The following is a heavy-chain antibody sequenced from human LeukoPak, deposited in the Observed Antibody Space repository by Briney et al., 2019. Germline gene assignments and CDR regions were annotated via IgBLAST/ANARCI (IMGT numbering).Heavy chain of an antibody. CDR1: GFTFSNYW. CDR3: ARSTRAGTTLYYYGMDV. CDR2: INSDGSST. D-gene: IGHD1-1*01. J-gene: IGHJ6*04. Sequence: PGGSLRLSCAASGFTFSNYWMHWVRQAQGKGLVWVSRINSDGSSTSYADSVKGRLTVSRDNAKNTLYLQMNSLRAEDTAVYYCARSTRAGTTLYYYGMDVWGKGTTVTVSS. V-gene: IGHV3-74*01.